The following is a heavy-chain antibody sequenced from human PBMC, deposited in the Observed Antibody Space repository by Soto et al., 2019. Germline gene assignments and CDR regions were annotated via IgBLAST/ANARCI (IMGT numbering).Heavy chain of an antibody. CDR2: IYYSGLT. CDR1: GGSMSSEGYY. CDR3: AREAMGTMVRGGRYFDL. V-gene: IGHV4-31*03. Sequence: SETLSLTCTVSGGSMSSEGYYWSWIRQHPGKGLEWIGYIYYSGLTDYNPSLKSRLTSSVDKSKNEFYLKMRSVTAADTAVYYCAREAMGTMVRGGRYFDLWGRGTLVTVSS. J-gene: IGHJ2*01. D-gene: IGHD3-10*01.